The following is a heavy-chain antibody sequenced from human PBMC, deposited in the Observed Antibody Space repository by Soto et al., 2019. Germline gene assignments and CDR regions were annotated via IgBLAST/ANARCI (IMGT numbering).Heavy chain of an antibody. Sequence: EVQLVESGGGLVQPGGSLRLSCVASGFAFTSYRMHWVRQAPGKGLVWVSRIKTDGSRTTYADSVKGRFTISRDNAKNTLYLQMNSLRAEDMAVYYCAREPRASNGDYINSYYYYMDVWGTGTTVTVSS. V-gene: IGHV3-74*03. CDR3: AREPRASNGDYINSYYYYMDV. J-gene: IGHJ6*03. CDR2: IKTDGSRT. CDR1: GFAFTSYR. D-gene: IGHD4-17*01.